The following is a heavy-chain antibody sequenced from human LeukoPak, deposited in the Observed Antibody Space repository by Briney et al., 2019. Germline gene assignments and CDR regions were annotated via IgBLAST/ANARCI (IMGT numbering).Heavy chain of an antibody. J-gene: IGHJ4*02. CDR2: ISYDGSNK. Sequence: GGSLRLSCAASGFTFSSYAMHWVRQAPGKGLEWVAVISYDGSNKYYADSVKGRFTISRDNSKNTLYLQVNSLRAEDTAVYYCARIFTVTTSGDDYWGQGTLVTVSS. CDR3: ARIFTVTTSGDDY. D-gene: IGHD4-17*01. V-gene: IGHV3-30*04. CDR1: GFTFSSYA.